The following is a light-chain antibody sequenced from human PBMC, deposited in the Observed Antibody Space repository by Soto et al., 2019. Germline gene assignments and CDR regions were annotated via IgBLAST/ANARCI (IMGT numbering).Light chain of an antibody. J-gene: IGKJ1*01. CDR2: GAS. CDR3: QQSGSSSWT. Sequence: EIVLTQSPGTLSLSPGERATLSCRASQSVSSSYLAWYQQKPGQAPRLLIYGASSRATGIPDRFSGSGSGTDFTLSVCRLEPEDFAVYYCQQSGSSSWTFGQGTKVDIK. CDR1: QSVSSSY. V-gene: IGKV3-20*01.